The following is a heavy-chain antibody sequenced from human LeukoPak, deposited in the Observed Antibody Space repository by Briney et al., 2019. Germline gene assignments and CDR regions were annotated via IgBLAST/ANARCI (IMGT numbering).Heavy chain of an antibody. CDR3: ARALYCSGGSCYSISVSDAFDI. CDR1: GYSISSGYY. J-gene: IGHJ3*02. V-gene: IGHV4-38-2*02. D-gene: IGHD2-15*01. Sequence: PSETLSLTCTVSGYSISSGYYWGWIRQPPGKGLEWIGSIYYSGSTYYNPSLKSRVTISVDTSKNQFSLKLSSVTAADTAVYYCARALYCSGGSCYSISVSDAFDIWGQGTMVTVSS. CDR2: IYYSGST.